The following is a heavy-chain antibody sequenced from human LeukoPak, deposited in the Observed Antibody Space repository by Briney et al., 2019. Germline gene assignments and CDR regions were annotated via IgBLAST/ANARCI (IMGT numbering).Heavy chain of an antibody. Sequence: SQTLSLTCTVSGGSISSGNYYWSWIRQPAGKGLEWIGYIYYSGSTNYNPSLKSRVTISVDTSKNQFSLKLSSVTAADTAVYYCARWTTVVKMGKESNWFDPWGQGTLVTVSS. CDR1: GGSISSGNYY. J-gene: IGHJ5*02. D-gene: IGHD4-23*01. CDR3: ARWTTVVKMGKESNWFDP. V-gene: IGHV4-61*10. CDR2: IYYSGST.